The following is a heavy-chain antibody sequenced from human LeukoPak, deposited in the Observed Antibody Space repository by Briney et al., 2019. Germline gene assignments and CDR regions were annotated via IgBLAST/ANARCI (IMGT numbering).Heavy chain of an antibody. D-gene: IGHD3-22*01. CDR3: ARAGPRYYDSSGFQFGHAFDI. CDR2: ISTSSSYI. J-gene: IGHJ3*02. V-gene: IGHV3-21*01. Sequence: GGSLRLSCAASGFTFSRNSMNWVRHAPRKGLEWVSSISTSSSYIYYADSVKGRFTISRDNAKNSLYLQMNSMRAEDTAVYYCARAGPRYYDSSGFQFGHAFDIWGQGTMVTVSS. CDR1: GFTFSRNS.